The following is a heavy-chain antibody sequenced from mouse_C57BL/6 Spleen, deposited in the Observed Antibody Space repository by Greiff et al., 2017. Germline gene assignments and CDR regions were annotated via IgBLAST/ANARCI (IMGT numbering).Heavy chain of an antibody. D-gene: IGHD3-2*02. Sequence: QVQLQQPGAELVKPGASVKLSCKASGYTFTSYWMHWVKQRPGQGLEWIGMIHPNSGSTNYNEKFKSKATLTVDKSSITAYMQLSSLTSEDSAVYYCAREATGAMDYWGQGTSVTVSS. CDR3: AREATGAMDY. CDR1: GYTFTSYW. J-gene: IGHJ4*01. V-gene: IGHV1-64*01. CDR2: IHPNSGST.